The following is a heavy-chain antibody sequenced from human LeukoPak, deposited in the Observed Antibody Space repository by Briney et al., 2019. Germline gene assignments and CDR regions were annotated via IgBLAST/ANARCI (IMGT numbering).Heavy chain of an antibody. CDR1: RFTVTSNH. V-gene: IGHV3-66*01. Sequence: GGSLRLSCAAPRFTVTSNHMNWVRQSPGKGLEWVSVIYNGDNTNYADSVKGRFTISRDNSKNTLYLQMNSLRAEDTAVYFCARASLWLAFDNWGQGTLVTVSS. J-gene: IGHJ4*02. CDR2: IYNGDNT. D-gene: IGHD6-19*01. CDR3: ARASLWLAFDN.